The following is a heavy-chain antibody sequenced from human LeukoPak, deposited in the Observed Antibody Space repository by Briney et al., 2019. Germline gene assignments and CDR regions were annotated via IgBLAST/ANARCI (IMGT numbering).Heavy chain of an antibody. D-gene: IGHD1-1*01. CDR1: GDFITAYY. J-gene: IGHJ6*04. Sequence: SETLSLTCTVSGDFITAYYWSWIRQPPGKGLEWIGYIYYSGTTDYNPSLKSRVTISVDTSKNQFSLNLTSVTAADTAVYYCASYVELDVWGKGTTVTISS. V-gene: IGHV4-59*01. CDR3: ASYVELDV. CDR2: IYYSGTT.